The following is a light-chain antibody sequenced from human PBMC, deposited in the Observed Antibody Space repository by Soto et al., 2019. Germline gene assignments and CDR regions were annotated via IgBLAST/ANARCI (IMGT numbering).Light chain of an antibody. Sequence: DIQMTQSPSSLSASVGDRVTITCRSSKSLSSYLNWYQQKPGKAPKFLIYAASSLQTGVPSRFSGSGSGTDFTLTISSLKTEDFATYYSQQSYSTCYTFGQGTNLEIK. J-gene: IGKJ2*01. CDR1: KSLSSY. CDR3: QQSYSTCYT. CDR2: AAS. V-gene: IGKV1-39*01.